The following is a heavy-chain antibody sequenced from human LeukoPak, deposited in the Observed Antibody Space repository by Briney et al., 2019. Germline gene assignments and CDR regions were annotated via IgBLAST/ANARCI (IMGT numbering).Heavy chain of an antibody. J-gene: IGHJ5*02. CDR2: IYYSGNT. CDR3: ARTGWYRTPSSPNWFDP. Sequence: PSETLSLTCTVSGDSISTSNSYWGWIRQPPGKGLEWIGSIYYSGNTYYNASLKSRVTISVDTSKNQFSLKLSSVTAADTAVYYCARTGWYRTPSSPNWFDPWGQGTLVTVSS. V-gene: IGHV4-39*07. D-gene: IGHD6-19*01. CDR1: GDSISTSNSY.